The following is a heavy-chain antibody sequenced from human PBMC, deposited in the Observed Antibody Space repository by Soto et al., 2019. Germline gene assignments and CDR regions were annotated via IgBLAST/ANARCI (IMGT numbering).Heavy chain of an antibody. Sequence: ASVKVSCKASGGTFSSYAISWVRQAPGQGLEWMGGIIPIFGTANYAQKFQGRVTITADESTSTAYMELSSLRSEDTAVYYCARETGSIHYDYVWGSYRYPYYFDYWGQGTLVTVSS. D-gene: IGHD3-16*02. CDR3: ARETGSIHYDYVWGSYRYPYYFDY. J-gene: IGHJ4*02. CDR2: IIPIFGTA. CDR1: GGTFSSYA. V-gene: IGHV1-69*13.